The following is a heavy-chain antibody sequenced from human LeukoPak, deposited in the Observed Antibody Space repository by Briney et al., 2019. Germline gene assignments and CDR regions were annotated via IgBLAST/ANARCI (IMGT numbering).Heavy chain of an antibody. CDR2: IHDSGST. CDR3: ARGHDSIKTFGEVIKSRTRWFDP. J-gene: IGHJ5*02. Sequence: KPSETLSLTCAVSGDSITSGGYSWSWIRQTPGKGLEWIAYIHDSGSTYNNPSLKSRLSISIDTSKNQFSLKLSSVTAADTAVYYCARGHDSIKTFGEVIKSRTRWFDPWGQGTLVTVSS. CDR1: GDSITSGGYS. V-gene: IGHV4-30-4*07. D-gene: IGHD3-3*01.